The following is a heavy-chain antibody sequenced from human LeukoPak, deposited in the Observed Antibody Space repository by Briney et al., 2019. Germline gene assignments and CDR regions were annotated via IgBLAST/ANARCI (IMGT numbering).Heavy chain of an antibody. CDR3: AKVHSSSWYRAYYYYMDV. J-gene: IGHJ6*03. D-gene: IGHD6-13*01. V-gene: IGHV3-30*02. Sequence: PGGSLRLSCAASGFTFSSYGMHWVRQAPGKGLEWVAFIRYDGSNKYYADSVKGRFTISRDNSKNTLYLQMNSLRAEDTAVYYCAKVHSSSWYRAYYYYMDVWGKGTTVTISS. CDR2: IRYDGSNK. CDR1: GFTFSSYG.